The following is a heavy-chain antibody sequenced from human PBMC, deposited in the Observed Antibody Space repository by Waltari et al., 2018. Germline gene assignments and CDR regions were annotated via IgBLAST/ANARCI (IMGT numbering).Heavy chain of an antibody. CDR1: GFSFSNYA. CDR2: ASDSGGSS. CDR3: IRPFEMGID. Sequence: EVQLLESGGGLVQPGGSLRLSCAASGFSFSNYAMSWVRQVPGKGLEWVSAASDSGGSSYYADSVKGRFTISRDDSKNTAYLEMNSLKTDDTAVYYCIRPFEMGIDWGQGTQVTVSS. V-gene: IGHV3-23*01. J-gene: IGHJ4*02. D-gene: IGHD7-27*01.